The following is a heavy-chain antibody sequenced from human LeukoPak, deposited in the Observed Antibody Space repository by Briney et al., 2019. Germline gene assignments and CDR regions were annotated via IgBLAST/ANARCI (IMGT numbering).Heavy chain of an antibody. Sequence: SETLSLTCTVSGYPISMGYFWGWIRQPPGQGLEWIGSIFHTGYTFYDPSFKRRLTISVDTSKNQFSLRLSSVTAADTAVYYCARETEKQWHYWGQGTMVTVSS. CDR2: IFHTGYT. D-gene: IGHD6-19*01. V-gene: IGHV4-38-2*02. J-gene: IGHJ3*01. CDR1: GYPISMGYF. CDR3: ARETEKQWHY.